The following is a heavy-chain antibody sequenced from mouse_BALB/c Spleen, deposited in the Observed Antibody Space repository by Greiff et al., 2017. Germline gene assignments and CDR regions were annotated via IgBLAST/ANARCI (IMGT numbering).Heavy chain of an antibody. J-gene: IGHJ4*01. CDR2: IRLKSNNYAT. CDR3: TRSSSYCSYAMDY. Sequence: EVKLEESGGGLVQPGGSMKLSCVASGFTFSNYWMNWVRQSPEKGLEWVAEIRLKSNNYATHYAESVKGRFTISRDDSKSSVYLQMNNLRAEDTGIYYCTRSSSYCSYAMDYWGQGTSVTVSS. D-gene: IGHD1-1*01. CDR1: GFTFSNYW. V-gene: IGHV6-6*02.